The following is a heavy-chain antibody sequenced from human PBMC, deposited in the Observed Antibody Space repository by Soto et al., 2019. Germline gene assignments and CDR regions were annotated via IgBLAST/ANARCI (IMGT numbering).Heavy chain of an antibody. Sequence: PSETLSLTCAVSGGSISRGGYSWSCIRQPPGKGLEWIGYIYHSGSTYYNPSLKSRVTISVDRSKNQFSLKLSSVTAEDTAVYYCAKDPSVPAAFYYYYGMDVWGQGTTVTVSS. D-gene: IGHD2-2*01. J-gene: IGHJ6*02. V-gene: IGHV4-30-2*01. CDR3: AKDPSVPAAFYYYYGMDV. CDR2: IYHSGST. CDR1: GGSISRGGYS.